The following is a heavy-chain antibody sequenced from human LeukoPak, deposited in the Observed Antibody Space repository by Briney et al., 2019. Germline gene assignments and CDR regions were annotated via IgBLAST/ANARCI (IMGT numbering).Heavy chain of an antibody. CDR3: AREWERDWSY. CDR1: GGSISSDNYY. D-gene: IGHD1-26*01. V-gene: IGHV4-39*07. Sequence: SETLSLTCTVSGGSISSDNYYWGWIRQPPGKGLEWIGSINYSGSTYYNPSLKSRVTISVDTSKNQFSLKLSSVTAADTAVYYCAREWERDWSYWGQGTLVTVSS. J-gene: IGHJ4*02. CDR2: INYSGST.